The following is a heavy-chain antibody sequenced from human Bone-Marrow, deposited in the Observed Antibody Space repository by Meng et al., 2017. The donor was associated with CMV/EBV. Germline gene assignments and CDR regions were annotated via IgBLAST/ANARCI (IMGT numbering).Heavy chain of an antibody. D-gene: IGHD5-18*01. Sequence: GGSLRLSCVASGLIFSSDWMTWVRQAPGKGLEWVASIKQDGGVKYYVDSVKGRFTVSRDNAKNSLYLQMNSLRAEDTAVYYCASSYRYYYYYGMDGWGQGTTVTVSS. CDR3: ASSYRYYYYYGMDG. J-gene: IGHJ6*02. CDR1: GLIFSSDW. CDR2: IKQDGGVK. V-gene: IGHV3-7*01.